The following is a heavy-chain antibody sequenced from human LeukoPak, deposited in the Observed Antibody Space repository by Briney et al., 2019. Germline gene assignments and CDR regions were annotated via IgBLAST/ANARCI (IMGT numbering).Heavy chain of an antibody. Sequence: GGSLRLSCTASAFTFDDYAMSWVRQAPGKGLEWVSGINWNGYSTGYSDSVKGRFTISRDNAKNSLYLQMNSLRAEDTAVYFCARDEYSSSPGYFDYWGQGTLVTVSS. D-gene: IGHD6-6*01. CDR3: ARDEYSSSPGYFDY. CDR1: AFTFDDYA. V-gene: IGHV3-20*04. J-gene: IGHJ4*02. CDR2: INWNGYST.